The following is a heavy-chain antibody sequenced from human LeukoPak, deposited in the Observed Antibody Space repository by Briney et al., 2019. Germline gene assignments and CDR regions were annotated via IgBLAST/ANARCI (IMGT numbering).Heavy chain of an antibody. V-gene: IGHV4-39*07. Sequence: SETLSLTCTVSGGSISSSSYYWGWIRQPPGKGLEWIGSIYYSGSTYYNPSLKSRVTISVDTSKNQFSLKLSSVTAADTAVYYCARNDVRGYYYGMDVWGQGTTVTVSS. CDR1: GGSISSSSYY. CDR3: ARNDVRGYYYGMDV. CDR2: IYYSGST. J-gene: IGHJ6*02.